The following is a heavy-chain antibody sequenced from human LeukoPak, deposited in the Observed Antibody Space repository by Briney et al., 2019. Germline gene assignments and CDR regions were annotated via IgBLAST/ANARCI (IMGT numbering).Heavy chain of an antibody. CDR1: GGSFNGYS. Sequence: SETLSLTCAVSGGSFNGYSYTWIRQPPGKGLEWIGEIIHSGGTSYNPSIKSRLTISVDTSRKQFSLKLTSVTAADTALYFCARGPLAFRRVAGIFSWGRGTQVTVSS. CDR2: IIHSGGT. D-gene: IGHD6-19*01. CDR3: ARGPLAFRRVAGIFS. J-gene: IGHJ5*02. V-gene: IGHV4-34*01.